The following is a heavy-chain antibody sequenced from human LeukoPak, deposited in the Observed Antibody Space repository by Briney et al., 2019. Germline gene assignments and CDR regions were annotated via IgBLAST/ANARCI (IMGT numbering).Heavy chain of an antibody. CDR2: ILCDGSNK. J-gene: IGHJ4*02. D-gene: IGHD3-22*01. Sequence: PGGSQRLSCAASGFTFSSYGMHWVRHAPGKGLEWGAVILCDGSNKHVADSVKGRFTISRDNSKNTLYLQMNSLRAEDTAVCYCCSGYYRFVYWGQGTLVTVSS. CDR3: CSGYYRFVY. V-gene: IGHV3-30*03. CDR1: GFTFSSYG.